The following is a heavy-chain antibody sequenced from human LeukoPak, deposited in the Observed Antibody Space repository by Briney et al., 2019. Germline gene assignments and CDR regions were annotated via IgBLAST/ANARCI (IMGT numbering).Heavy chain of an antibody. CDR3: ARDNWNDAGSGDWFDP. D-gene: IGHD1-1*01. CDR2: MNPNSGNT. CDR1: GYTFTGYD. Sequence: ASVKVSCKASGYTFTGYDINWVRQATGQGLEWMGWMNPNSGNTGYAQKFQGRVTMTRNTSISTAYMELSSLRSEDTAVYYCARDNWNDAGSGDWFDPWGQGTLVTVSS. V-gene: IGHV1-8*01. J-gene: IGHJ5*02.